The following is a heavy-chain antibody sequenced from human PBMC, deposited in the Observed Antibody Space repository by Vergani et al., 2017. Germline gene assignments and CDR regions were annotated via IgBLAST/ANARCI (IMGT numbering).Heavy chain of an antibody. Sequence: QVQLVESGGGVVQPGRSLRLSCAASGFTFNQYGMHWVRQAPGKGLEWVAVTWYDGNNKQYADSVKGRFTISRDNSKSTMYLQMNSLRDEDTGVYYCARDIDSGYDYMDVWGKGTTVTVSS. CDR2: TWYDGNNK. CDR1: GFTFNQYG. V-gene: IGHV3-33*01. CDR3: ARDIDSGYDYMDV. J-gene: IGHJ6*03. D-gene: IGHD1-26*01.